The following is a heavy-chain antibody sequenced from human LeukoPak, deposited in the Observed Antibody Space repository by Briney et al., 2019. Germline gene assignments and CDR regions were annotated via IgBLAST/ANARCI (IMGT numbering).Heavy chain of an antibody. CDR3: AKSSGYYPQYYYGMDV. Sequence: GGPLRLPCAASGFTFSSYAMSWVRQAPGKGLEWVSAISGSGDSTYYADSVKGRFTISRDNAKNTLYLQMNSLRSEDTAVNYCAKSSGYYPQYYYGMDVWGQGTTVTVSS. CDR1: GFTFSSYA. V-gene: IGHV3-23*01. CDR2: ISGSGDST. D-gene: IGHD3-22*01. J-gene: IGHJ6*02.